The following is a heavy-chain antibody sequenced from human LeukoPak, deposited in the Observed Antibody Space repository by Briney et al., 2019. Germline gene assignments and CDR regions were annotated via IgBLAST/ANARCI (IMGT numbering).Heavy chain of an antibody. J-gene: IGHJ4*02. CDR1: GYTFTNYG. D-gene: IGHD4-17*01. Sequence: ASVKVSCKASGYTFTNYGINWVRQAPGQGLEWMGWISTYNGDTNYAQKVQGRVTMTTDTSASTAYMELRSLRSDDTAAYYCASGYLGRAGTTDRLDYWGQGTLVTVSS. CDR2: ISTYNGDT. V-gene: IGHV1-18*01. CDR3: ASGYLGRAGTTDRLDY.